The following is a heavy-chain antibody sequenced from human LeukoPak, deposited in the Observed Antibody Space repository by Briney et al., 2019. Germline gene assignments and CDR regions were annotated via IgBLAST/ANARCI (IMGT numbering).Heavy chain of an antibody. Sequence: ASVKVSCKASGYTFTSYAMYWVRQAPGQRLEWMGWINAGNGNTKYSQKFQGRVTITRDTSASTAYMELSSLRSEDTAVYYCARRGTPNAFDLWGQGTMVTVSS. V-gene: IGHV1-3*01. D-gene: IGHD3-16*01. CDR3: ARRGTPNAFDL. CDR1: GYTFTSYA. J-gene: IGHJ3*01. CDR2: INAGNGNT.